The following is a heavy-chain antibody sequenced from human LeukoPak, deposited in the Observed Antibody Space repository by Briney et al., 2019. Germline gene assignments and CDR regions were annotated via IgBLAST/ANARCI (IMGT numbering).Heavy chain of an antibody. CDR3: ARGIAVAGTGFDY. V-gene: IGHV3-33*01. CDR2: IWYDGSNK. CDR1: GFTFSSYG. Sequence: GGSLRLSCAASGFTFSSYGMHWVRQAPGKGLEWVAVIWYDGSNKYYADSVKGRFTISRDNSKNTLYLQMNSLRAEDTAVYYCARGIAVAGTGFDYWGQGTLVTVSS. J-gene: IGHJ4*02. D-gene: IGHD6-19*01.